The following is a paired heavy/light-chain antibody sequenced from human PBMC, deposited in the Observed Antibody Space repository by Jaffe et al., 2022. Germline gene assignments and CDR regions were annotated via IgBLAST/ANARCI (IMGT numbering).Light chain of an antibody. Sequence: QSALTQPPSVSGSPGQSVTISCTGTSSDVGSYNRVSWYQQPPGTAPKLMIYEVSNRPSGVPDRFSGSKSGNTASLTISGLQAEDEADYYCSSYTSSSTLYVFGTGTKVTVL. CDR2: EVS. CDR1: SSDVGSYNR. CDR3: SSYTSSSTLYV. J-gene: IGLJ1*01. V-gene: IGLV2-18*02.
Heavy chain of an antibody. V-gene: IGHV4-59*01. CDR1: GGSISSYY. D-gene: IGHD3-10*01. Sequence: QVQLQESGPGLVKPSETLSLTCTVSGGSISSYYWSWIRQPPGKGLEWIGYIYYSGSTNYNPSLKSRVTISVDTSKNQFSLKLSSVTAADTAVYYCASGLLWFGELLYGAFDIWGQGTMVTVSS. CDR3: ASGLLWFGELLYGAFDI. J-gene: IGHJ3*02. CDR2: IYYSGST.